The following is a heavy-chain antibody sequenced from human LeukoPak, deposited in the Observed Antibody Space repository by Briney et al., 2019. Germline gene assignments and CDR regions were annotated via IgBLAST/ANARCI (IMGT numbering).Heavy chain of an antibody. J-gene: IGHJ5*02. CDR1: GFTFSSYA. Sequence: GGSLRLSCAASGFTFSSYAMSWARQAPGKGLEWVSAISGSGGSTYYADSVKGRFTISRDNSKNTLYLQMNSLRAEDMAVYYCAKLGIVVVVAATTWFDPWGQGTLVTVSS. V-gene: IGHV3-23*01. D-gene: IGHD2-15*01. CDR2: ISGSGGST. CDR3: AKLGIVVVVAATTWFDP.